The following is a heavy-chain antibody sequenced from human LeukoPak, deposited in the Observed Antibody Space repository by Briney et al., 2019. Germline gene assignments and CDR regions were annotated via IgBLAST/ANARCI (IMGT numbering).Heavy chain of an antibody. CDR2: IYTSGST. J-gene: IGHJ4*02. CDR3: AREHGSGSSDFDY. CDR1: GGSISSSNYY. V-gene: IGHV4-61*02. Sequence: SETLSLTCTVSGGSISSSNYYWSWIRQPAGKGLEWIGRIYTSGSTNYNPSLKSRVTISVDTSKNQFSLKLSSVTAADTAVYYCAREHGSGSSDFDYWGQGTLVTVSS. D-gene: IGHD3-10*01.